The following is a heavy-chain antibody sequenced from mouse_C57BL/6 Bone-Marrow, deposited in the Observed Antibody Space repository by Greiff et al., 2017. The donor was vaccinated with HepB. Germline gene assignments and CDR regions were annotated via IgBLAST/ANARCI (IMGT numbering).Heavy chain of an antibody. CDR1: GFNIKDDY. J-gene: IGHJ3*01. Sequence: VQLQQSGAELVRPGASVKLSCTASGFNIKDDYMHWVKQRPEQGLEWIGWIDPENGDTEYASKFQGKATITADTSSNTAYLQLSSLTSEDTAVYYCTSWDGRAYWGQGTLVTVSA. D-gene: IGHD4-1*01. CDR2: IDPENGDT. CDR3: TSWDGRAY. V-gene: IGHV14-4*01.